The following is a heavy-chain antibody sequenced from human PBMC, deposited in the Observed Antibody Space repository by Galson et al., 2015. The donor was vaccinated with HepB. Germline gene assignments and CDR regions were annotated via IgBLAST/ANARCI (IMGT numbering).Heavy chain of an antibody. CDR1: GGSVSPYY. CDR2: TYYSGTT. CDR3: ARVPEGWDPSGFYHFYGMDL. J-gene: IGHJ6*02. D-gene: IGHD1-26*01. Sequence: ETLSLTCSVSGGSVSPYYWNWIRQPPGKGLEWIGHTYYSGTTEYNASLKSRVTTSIDTSKNQVSLNVTSVTAADTAVYFCARVPEGWDPSGFYHFYGMDLWGQGTRVTVSS. V-gene: IGHV4-59*02.